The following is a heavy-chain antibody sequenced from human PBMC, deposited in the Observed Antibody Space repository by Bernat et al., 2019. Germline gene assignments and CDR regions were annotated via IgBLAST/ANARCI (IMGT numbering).Heavy chain of an antibody. V-gene: IGHV3-30*03. D-gene: IGHD6-13*01. CDR1: GFTFSSYG. J-gene: IGHJ4*02. Sequence: QVQLVESGGGVVQPGRSLRLSCAASGFTFSSYGMHWVHQAPGKGLEWVAVISYDGSNKYYADSVKGRFTISRDNSKNTLYLQMNSLRAEDTAVYYCASIAAAGTRGVPFDYWGQGTLVTVSS. CDR2: ISYDGSNK. CDR3: ASIAAAGTRGVPFDY.